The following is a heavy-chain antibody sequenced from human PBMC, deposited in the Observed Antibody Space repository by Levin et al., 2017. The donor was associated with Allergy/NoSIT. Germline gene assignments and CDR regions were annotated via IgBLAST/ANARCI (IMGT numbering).Heavy chain of an antibody. CDR3: VRGLGSSWYHWYFDL. D-gene: IGHD6-13*01. Sequence: SETLSLTCSVSDGSINSSNFYWGWVRQPPGKGLECIGTIYYIGSTYYNPSLKSRVTISVDTSKNQVSLHLTSVTAADTAVYFCVRGLGSSWYHWYFDLWGRGTLVSVSS. CDR2: IYYIGST. CDR1: DGSINSSNFY. J-gene: IGHJ2*01. V-gene: IGHV4-39*01.